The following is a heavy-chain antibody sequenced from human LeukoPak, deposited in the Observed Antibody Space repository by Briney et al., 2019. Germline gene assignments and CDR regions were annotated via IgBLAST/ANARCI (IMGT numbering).Heavy chain of an antibody. CDR2: ISPSGDIT. J-gene: IGHJ4*02. Sequence: GGSLRLSCAASGFIYSSHGMNWVRQAPGKGLEWVSGISPSGDITYYADSVKGRFTISRDNSKNTVYLQMDSLRFEDAAVYYCAKSAYYDLWGQGTLVTVSS. CDR3: AKSAYYDL. D-gene: IGHD3-22*01. V-gene: IGHV3-23*01. CDR1: GFIYSSHG.